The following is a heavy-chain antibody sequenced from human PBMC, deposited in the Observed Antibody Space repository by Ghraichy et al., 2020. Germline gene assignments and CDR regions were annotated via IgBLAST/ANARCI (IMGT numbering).Heavy chain of an antibody. Sequence: SETLSLTCTVSGGSISSSSYYWGWIRQPPRKGLEWIGSIYYSGSTYYNPSLKSRVTISVDTSKNQFSLKLSSVTAADTAVYYCARYGPEDSGSPIDYWGQGTLVTVSS. CDR1: GGSISSSSYY. CDR3: ARYGPEDSGSPIDY. CDR2: IYYSGST. V-gene: IGHV4-39*01. D-gene: IGHD1-26*01. J-gene: IGHJ4*02.